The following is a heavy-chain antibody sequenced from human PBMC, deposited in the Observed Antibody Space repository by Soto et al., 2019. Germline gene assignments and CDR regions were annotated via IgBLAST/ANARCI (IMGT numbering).Heavy chain of an antibody. CDR2: IYWDDDK. D-gene: IGHD3-10*01. J-gene: IGHJ4*02. V-gene: IGHV2-5*02. CDR1: GFSLRTSGVG. CDR3: ARMYYYGSGSYYNGFDF. Sequence: QITLKESGPPLVKPTQTLTLTCTFSGFSLRTSGVGVGWIRQPPGKAPECLALIYWDDDKRYSPSLKSRLTITKDPSKNQVVLAMTNMDPVDTTTYYCARMYYYGSGSYYNGFDFWGQGTLVTVSS.